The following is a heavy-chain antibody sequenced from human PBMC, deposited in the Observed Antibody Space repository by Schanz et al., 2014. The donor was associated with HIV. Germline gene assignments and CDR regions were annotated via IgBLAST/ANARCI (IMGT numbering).Heavy chain of an antibody. D-gene: IGHD2-2*02. Sequence: QVRLAQSGAEVKRPGASVTVSCMAVGSTFPDLDINWVRQAPGQGLEWMGGMIPILDAPNYAQKFQGRVFITADESTSTVNMELSSLRSGDTAVYFCARDHRLYTNSPRVYTMDVWGQGTAVTVSS. CDR1: GSTFPDLD. CDR2: MIPILDAP. CDR3: ARDHRLYTNSPRVYTMDV. J-gene: IGHJ6*02. V-gene: IGHV1-69*01.